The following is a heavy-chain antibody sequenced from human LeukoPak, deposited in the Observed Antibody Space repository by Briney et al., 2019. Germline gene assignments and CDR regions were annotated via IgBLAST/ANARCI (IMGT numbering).Heavy chain of an antibody. D-gene: IGHD5-12*01. CDR1: GYTFTGYY. CDR2: INPNSGGT. J-gene: IGHJ4*02. V-gene: IGHV1-2*06. CDR3: ARVNRGYSAYEFSY. Sequence: ASVKVSCKASGYTFTGYYMHWVRQAPGQGLEWMGRINPNSGGTNYAQKFQGRVTMTRDTSISTAYMELSRLRSDDTAVYYCARVNRGYSAYEFSYWGQGTLVTVSS.